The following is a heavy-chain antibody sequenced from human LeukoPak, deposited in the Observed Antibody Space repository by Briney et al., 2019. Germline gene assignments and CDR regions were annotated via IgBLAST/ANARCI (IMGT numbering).Heavy chain of an antibody. CDR1: GGSISSYY. CDR3: ARSDYSNLWGHFDY. Sequence: PSETLSLTCTVSGGSISSYYWSWIRQPPGKRLEWIGYIYYSGSTNYNPSLKSRVTISVDTSKNQFSLKLSSVTAADTAVYYCARSDYSNLWGHFDYWGQGTLVTFSS. D-gene: IGHD4-11*01. J-gene: IGHJ4*02. V-gene: IGHV4-59*01. CDR2: IYYSGST.